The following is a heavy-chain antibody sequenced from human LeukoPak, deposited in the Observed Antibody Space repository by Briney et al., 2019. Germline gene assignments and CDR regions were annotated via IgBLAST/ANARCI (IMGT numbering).Heavy chain of an antibody. J-gene: IGHJ5*02. D-gene: IGHD2-21*01. V-gene: IGHV4-61*08. CDR2: IYNSGST. CDR1: GGSISSGGYS. CDR3: ARVGYCKTVGCLDP. Sequence: SETLSLTCAVSGGSISSGGYSWNWIRQPPGKGLGWIGYIYNSGSTSYNPSLKSRVTISVDTSKNQFSLKLSSVTAADTAVYYCARVGYCKTVGCLDPWGQGTLVTVSS.